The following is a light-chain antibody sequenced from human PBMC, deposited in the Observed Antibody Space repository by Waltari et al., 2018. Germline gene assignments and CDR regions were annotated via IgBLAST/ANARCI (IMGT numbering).Light chain of an antibody. CDR3: QQSSSTPPFT. Sequence: DIQMTQSPSSLSASVGARVTITCRASQSISSYLNWYQQKPGKAPKLLIYAASSLQSGVPSRFSGSGSGTDFTLTINSLQPEDFATYYCQQSSSTPPFTFGPGTKVDIK. CDR1: QSISSY. J-gene: IGKJ3*01. CDR2: AAS. V-gene: IGKV1-39*01.